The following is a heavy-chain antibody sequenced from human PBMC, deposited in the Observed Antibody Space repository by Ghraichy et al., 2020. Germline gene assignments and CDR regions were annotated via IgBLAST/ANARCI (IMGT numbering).Heavy chain of an antibody. CDR2: INHRRDA. J-gene: IGHJ5*02. CDR1: DGSFSGYY. D-gene: IGHD5-24*01. Sequence: SETLSLTCGVFDGSFSGYYWTWIRQSSGKGLEWIGEINHRRDANYNPSLKSRLTISIDMSKNQFSLQLYSVTAADTAVYYCARTGYTYRQLVRYQNNYFDPWGQGTLVTVSS. CDR3: ARTGYTYRQLVRYQNNYFDP. V-gene: IGHV4-34*01.